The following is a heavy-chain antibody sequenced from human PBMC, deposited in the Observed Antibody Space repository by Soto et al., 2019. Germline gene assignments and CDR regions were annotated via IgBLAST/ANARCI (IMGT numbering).Heavy chain of an antibody. J-gene: IGHJ6*02. Sequence: SETLSLTCGVSGGSISSYYWSWIRQPPGKGLEWIGYIYYSGSTNYNPSLKSRVTISVDTSRNQFSLKLRYVTAADTAVYYCARAPTDWNYHYYGLDVWGQGTTVTVSS. CDR2: IYYSGST. CDR1: GGSISSYY. D-gene: IGHD3-9*01. V-gene: IGHV4-59*01. CDR3: ARAPTDWNYHYYGLDV.